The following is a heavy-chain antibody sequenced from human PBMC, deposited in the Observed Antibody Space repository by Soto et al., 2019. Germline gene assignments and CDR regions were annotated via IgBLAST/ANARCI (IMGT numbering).Heavy chain of an antibody. Sequence: QVPLVESGGDVVQPGRSLRLSCVVSGITFSSYAMHWVRQAPGKGLEWVAVISYDGSDQFYADSMKGRFTISRDNSKNTLYLQMNSLRAEDTAVYYCAREIERNFDYWGQGTLVTVSS. CDR1: GITFSSYA. D-gene: IGHD1-1*01. CDR2: ISYDGSDQ. J-gene: IGHJ4*02. CDR3: AREIERNFDY. V-gene: IGHV3-30-3*01.